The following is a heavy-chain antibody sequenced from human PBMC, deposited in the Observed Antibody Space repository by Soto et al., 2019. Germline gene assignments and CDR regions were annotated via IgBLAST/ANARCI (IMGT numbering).Heavy chain of an antibody. CDR1: GYSFTSYW. J-gene: IGHJ4*02. CDR3: ARLHSRHGTSGHLDY. CDR2: IDPTDSYA. V-gene: IGHV5-10-1*01. Sequence: GESLKISCRVSGYSFTSYWISWVRQMPGKGLEWMGRIDPTDSYANYSPSFQGHVTFSVDRSINTAYLQWSSLKAPDTAVYYCARLHSRHGTSGHLDYWGQGTLVTVSS. D-gene: IGHD3-22*01.